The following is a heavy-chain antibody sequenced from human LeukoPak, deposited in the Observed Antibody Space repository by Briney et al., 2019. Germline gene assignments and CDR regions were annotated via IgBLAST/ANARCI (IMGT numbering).Heavy chain of an antibody. CDR1: GGSISSGNW. V-gene: IGHV4-4*02. CDR2: IYHSGST. CDR3: ASARPYYDFWSGYLTTFDY. J-gene: IGHJ4*02. Sequence: SETLSLTCAVSGGSISSGNWWSWVRQPPGKGLEWIGEIYHSGSTNYNPSLKSRVTISVDKSKNQFSLKLSSVTAADTAVYYCASARPYYDFWSGYLTTFDYWGQGTLVTVSS. D-gene: IGHD3-3*01.